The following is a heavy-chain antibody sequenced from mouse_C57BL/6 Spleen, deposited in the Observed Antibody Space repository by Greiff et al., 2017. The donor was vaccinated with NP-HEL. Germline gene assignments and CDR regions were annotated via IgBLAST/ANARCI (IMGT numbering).Heavy chain of an antibody. V-gene: IGHV1-18*01. CDR2: INPNNGGT. Sequence: VQLQQSGPELVKPGASVKIPCKASGYTFTDYNMDWVKQSHGKSLEWIGDINPNNGGTIYNQKFKGKATLTVDKSSSTAYMELRSLTSEDTAVYYCARRDYSNYEIAYWGQGTLVTVSA. D-gene: IGHD2-5*01. CDR1: GYTFTDYN. CDR3: ARRDYSNYEIAY. J-gene: IGHJ3*01.